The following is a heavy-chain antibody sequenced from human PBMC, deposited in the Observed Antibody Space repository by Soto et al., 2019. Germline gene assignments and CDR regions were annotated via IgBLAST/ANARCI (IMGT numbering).Heavy chain of an antibody. Sequence: QLHLQESGSGLVKPPQTLPLTCGVSGDSISSGGFSWSWIRQPPGKGLEWIGYIFPSGSAYYNPSLKSRVTISLDRSKNQFSLRLTSVTAADTAVYYCARGGDYYFDSWGQGILVTVSS. J-gene: IGHJ4*02. CDR3: ARGGDYYFDS. CDR1: GDSISSGGFS. D-gene: IGHD2-21*02. CDR2: IFPSGSA. V-gene: IGHV4-30-2*01.